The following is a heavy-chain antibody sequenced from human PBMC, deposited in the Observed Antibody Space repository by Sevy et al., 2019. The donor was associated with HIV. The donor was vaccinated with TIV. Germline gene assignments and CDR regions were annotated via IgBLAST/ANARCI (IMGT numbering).Heavy chain of an antibody. V-gene: IGHV1-18*01. CDR1: GYTFTSYG. CDR2: ISAYNGNT. D-gene: IGHD3-3*01. J-gene: IGHJ6*02. CDR3: ARDREEAVTIFGVVILEYGMDV. Sequence: ASVKVSCKASGYTFTSYGISWVRQAPGQGLEWMGWISAYNGNTNYAQKLQGRVTMTTDTSTSTAYMELRSLRSDDTAVYYCARDREEAVTIFGVVILEYGMDVGGQGTTVTVSS.